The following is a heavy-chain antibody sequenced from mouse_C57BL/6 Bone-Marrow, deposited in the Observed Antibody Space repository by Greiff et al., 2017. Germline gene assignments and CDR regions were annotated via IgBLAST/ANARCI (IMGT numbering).Heavy chain of an antibody. Sequence: QVQLQQSGAELVKPGASVKMSCKASGYTFTSYWITWVKQRPGQGLEWIGDIYPGSGSTNYNEKFKSKATLTVDTSSSTAYMQLSSLTSEDSAVYYCARSITCYAMDYWGQGTSVTVSS. CDR1: GYTFTSYW. D-gene: IGHD1-1*01. CDR3: ARSITCYAMDY. CDR2: IYPGSGST. J-gene: IGHJ4*01. V-gene: IGHV1-55*01.